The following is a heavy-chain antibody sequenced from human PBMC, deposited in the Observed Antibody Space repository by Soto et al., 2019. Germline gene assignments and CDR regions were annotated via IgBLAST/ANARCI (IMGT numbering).Heavy chain of an antibody. J-gene: IGHJ4*02. CDR1: GFTLSSFA. CDR3: AKAGGGFGDFVHH. CDR2: ISHSGGSK. D-gene: IGHD3-10*01. Sequence: HPGGSLRLSCVASGFTLSSFAMTWVRQAPGKGLEWVSGISHSGGSKYYADSVKGRFTISRENSKNTLYLQMNSLRTEDSAVYYCAKAGGGFGDFVHHWGQGTPVTVSS. V-gene: IGHV3-23*01.